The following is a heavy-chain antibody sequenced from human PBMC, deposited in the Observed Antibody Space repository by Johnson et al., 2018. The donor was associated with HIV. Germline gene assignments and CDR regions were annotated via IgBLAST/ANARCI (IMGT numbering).Heavy chain of an antibody. V-gene: IGHV3-30*04. CDR3: ARSLGNWGNDASDI. CDR1: GFTFSSYA. J-gene: IGHJ3*02. D-gene: IGHD3-16*01. Sequence: VQLVESGGGVVQPGRSLRLSCAASGFTFSSYAMHWVRQAPGKGLEWVAVISYDGSNKYYADSVKGRFTISRDNSKNTLYLQMNSLRAEDTAVYYCARSLGNWGNDASDIWGQGTMVTVSS. CDR2: ISYDGSNK.